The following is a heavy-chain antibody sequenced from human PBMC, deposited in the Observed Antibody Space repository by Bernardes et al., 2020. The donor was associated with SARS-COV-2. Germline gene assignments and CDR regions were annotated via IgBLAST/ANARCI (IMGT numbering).Heavy chain of an antibody. J-gene: IGHJ6*02. D-gene: IGHD2-2*01. CDR3: ARAGRSSTSFFYYYYGMDV. CDR1: GYTFTGYY. V-gene: IGHV1-2*04. Sequence: ASVKVSCKASGYTFTGYYMHWVRQAPGQGLEWMGWINPNSGGTNYAQKFQGWVTMTRDTSISTAYMELSRLRSDDTAVYYCARAGRSSTSFFYYYYGMDVWGQGLLVTVSS. CDR2: INPNSGGT.